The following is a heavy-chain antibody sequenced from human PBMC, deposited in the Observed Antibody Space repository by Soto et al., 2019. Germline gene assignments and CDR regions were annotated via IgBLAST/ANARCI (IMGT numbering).Heavy chain of an antibody. CDR1: GYSFTSYW. V-gene: IGHV5-10-1*03. Sequence: EVQLVQSGAEVKKPGESLRISCKGSGYSFTSYWISWVRQMPGKGLEWMGRIDPSDSYTNYSPSFQGHVTISADKSISTAYLQWSSLKASDTAMYYCARLGGNRRLAWYFDLWGRGTLVTVSS. D-gene: IGHD2-15*01. CDR2: IDPSDSYT. CDR3: ARLGGNRRLAWYFDL. J-gene: IGHJ2*01.